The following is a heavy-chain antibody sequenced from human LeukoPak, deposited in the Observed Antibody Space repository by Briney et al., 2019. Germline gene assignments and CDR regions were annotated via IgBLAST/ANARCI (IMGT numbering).Heavy chain of an antibody. CDR1: GFTFSSLV. CDR2: IGGSGGST. CDR3: AKDTWSGSYYYMDV. D-gene: IGHD3-3*01. Sequence: GGSLRLSCAASGFTFSSLVMTWVRQAPGKGLEWVSAIGGSGGSTYYADSVKGRFTISRDNSKNTLYLQMNSLRAEDTAVYYCAKDTWSGSYYYMDVWGKGTTVIVSS. V-gene: IGHV3-23*01. J-gene: IGHJ6*03.